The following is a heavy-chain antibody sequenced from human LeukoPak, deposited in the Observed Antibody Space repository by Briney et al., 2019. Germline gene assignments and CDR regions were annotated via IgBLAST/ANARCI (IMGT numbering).Heavy chain of an antibody. J-gene: IGHJ4*02. CDR3: ARAGGATAIDPFDY. D-gene: IGHD2-2*02. CDR1: GYTFTGYY. V-gene: IGHV1-2*02. CDR2: INPNSGGT. Sequence: VSVKVSCKASGYTFTGYYMHWVRQAPGQGLEWMGWINPNSGGTNYAQKFQGRVTMTRDTSISTAYMELSRLRSDDTAVYYCARAGGATAIDPFDYWGQGTLVTVSS.